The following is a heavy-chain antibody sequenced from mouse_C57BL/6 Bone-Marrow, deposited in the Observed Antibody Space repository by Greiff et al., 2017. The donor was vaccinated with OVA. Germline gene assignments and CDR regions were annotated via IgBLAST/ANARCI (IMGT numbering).Heavy chain of an antibody. Sequence: QVQLQQPGAELVKPGASVKMSCKASGYNFTSYWITWVKQRPGQGLEWIGDIYPGSGSTNYNEKFKSKATMTVDTSSSTAYMQLSSLTSEDTAVYYCARWAVGSMDYGGQGTSVTVSS. CDR1: GYNFTSYW. CDR2: IYPGSGST. CDR3: ARWAVGSMDY. J-gene: IGHJ4*01. V-gene: IGHV1-55*01. D-gene: IGHD3-1*01.